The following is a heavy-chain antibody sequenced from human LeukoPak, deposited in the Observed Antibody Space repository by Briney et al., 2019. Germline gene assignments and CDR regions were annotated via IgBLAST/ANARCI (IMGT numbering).Heavy chain of an antibody. CDR1: GGSISSYY. V-gene: IGHV4-59*12. Sequence: PSETLSLTCTVSGGSISSYYWSWIRQPPGKGLEWIGYIYYSGSTNYKPSLKSRVTISVDTSRNQFSLKLNSVTAADTAVYYCAKSNGYGLVDIWGQGTMVTVSS. CDR2: IYYSGST. CDR3: AKSNGYGLVDI. D-gene: IGHD3-10*01. J-gene: IGHJ3*02.